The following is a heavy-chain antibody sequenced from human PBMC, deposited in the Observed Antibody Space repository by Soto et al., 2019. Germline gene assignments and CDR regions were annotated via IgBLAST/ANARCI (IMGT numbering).Heavy chain of an antibody. Sequence: QVQLVESGGGVVQPERSLRLSCAASGFTFSSYGMHWVRQAPGKGLEWVAVISYDGSNKYYADSVKGRFTISRDNSKNTLYLQMNSLRAEDTAVYYCAKDLTSVTTSPGRPDPIYYYYYGMDVWGQGTTVTVSS. CDR3: AKDLTSVTTSPGRPDPIYYYYYGMDV. J-gene: IGHJ6*02. CDR2: ISYDGSNK. CDR1: GFTFSSYG. D-gene: IGHD4-17*01. V-gene: IGHV3-30*18.